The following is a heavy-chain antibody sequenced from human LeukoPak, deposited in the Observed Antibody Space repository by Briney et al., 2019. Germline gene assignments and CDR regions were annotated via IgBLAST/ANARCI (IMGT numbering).Heavy chain of an antibody. CDR3: ARGYYYDSSGSMGYFDY. Sequence: SVKVSCKASGGTLSSYAISWVRQAPGQGLEWMGGIIPIFGTANYAQKFQGRVTITTDESTSTAYMELSSLRSEDTAVYYCARGYYYDSSGSMGYFDYWGQGTLVTVSS. CDR2: IIPIFGTA. CDR1: GGTLSSYA. D-gene: IGHD3-22*01. J-gene: IGHJ4*02. V-gene: IGHV1-69*05.